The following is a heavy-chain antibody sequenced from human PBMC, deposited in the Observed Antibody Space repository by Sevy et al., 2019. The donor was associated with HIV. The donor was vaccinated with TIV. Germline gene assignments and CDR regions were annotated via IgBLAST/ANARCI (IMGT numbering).Heavy chain of an antibody. V-gene: IGHV4-39*01. CDR2: IYNEGST. CDR3: ASLSPFYHYLDV. J-gene: IGHJ6*03. Sequence: SETLSLTCDVSGGSISNISYYWGWIRQPPGKGLGCIGSIYNEGSTYYNPSLKSRAMISVDMSKKLLSLRLTSVTAAASAVYYCASLSPFYHYLDVWGKGTTVTVSS. CDR1: GGSISNISYY.